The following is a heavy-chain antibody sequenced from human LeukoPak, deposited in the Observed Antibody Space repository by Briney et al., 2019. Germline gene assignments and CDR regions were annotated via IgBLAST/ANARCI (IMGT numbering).Heavy chain of an antibody. V-gene: IGHV3-7*01. CDR1: GFTFTNAW. Sequence: PGGSLRLSCSASGFTFTNAWMSWVRQAPGKGLEWVATIRGDGNYKHYVDSVRGRFTISRDNAKSSVYLEMSTLRVEDTAVYYCADLGHTDLGQGTLVTVSS. CDR2: IRGDGNYK. CDR3: ADLGHTD. J-gene: IGHJ4*02. D-gene: IGHD3-3*01.